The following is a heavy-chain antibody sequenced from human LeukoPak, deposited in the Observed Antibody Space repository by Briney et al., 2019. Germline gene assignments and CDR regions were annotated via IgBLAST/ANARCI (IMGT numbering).Heavy chain of an antibody. D-gene: IGHD6-19*01. CDR1: GFTFSSYG. CDR3: AKDREYSSGWYGVFGY. CDR2: IRYDGSNK. V-gene: IGHV3-30*02. J-gene: IGHJ4*02. Sequence: GGSLRLSCAASGFTFSSYGMHWVRQAPGKGLEWVAFIRYDGSNKYYADSVKGRFTISRDNSKNTLYLQMNSLRAEDTAVYYCAKDREYSSGWYGVFGYWGQGTLVTVSS.